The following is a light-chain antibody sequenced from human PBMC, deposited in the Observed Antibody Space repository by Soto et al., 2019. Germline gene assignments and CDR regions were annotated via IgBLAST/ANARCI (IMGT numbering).Light chain of an antibody. Sequence: QFAPPQPASMSGSPGQSITMSCTGTSSDVGGYNYVSWYQQHPGKAPKLLIYDVSNRPSGVSNRFSGSKSGNTASLTISEVEAEDEDDYCCSSYTSSSTLVFGGGTKVTVL. J-gene: IGLJ2*01. CDR1: SSDVGGYNY. V-gene: IGLV2-14*01. CDR2: DVS. CDR3: SSYTSSSTLV.